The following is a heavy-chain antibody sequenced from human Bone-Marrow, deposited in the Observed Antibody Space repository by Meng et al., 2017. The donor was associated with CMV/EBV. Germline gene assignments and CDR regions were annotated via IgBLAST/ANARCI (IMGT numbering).Heavy chain of an antibody. CDR1: GYTFTGYY. J-gene: IGHJ6*02. CDR3: ARSIVVVPADPNYYYYGMDG. Sequence: ASVKVSCKASGYTFTGYYMHWVRQAPGQGLEWMGWINPNSGGTNYAQKFQGRVTMTRDTSISTAYMELSRLRSDDTAVYYCARSIVVVPADPNYYYYGMDGWGQGTTVTVSS. V-gene: IGHV1-2*02. D-gene: IGHD2-2*01. CDR2: INPNSGGT.